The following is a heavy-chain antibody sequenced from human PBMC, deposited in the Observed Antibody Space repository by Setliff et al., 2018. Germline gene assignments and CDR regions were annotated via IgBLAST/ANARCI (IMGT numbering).Heavy chain of an antibody. CDR3: ARDKRQYNFWSGYYGSWGNYFDY. Sequence: PSETLSLTCTGSGGSISSSSYYWGWIRQPPGKGLEWIGSIYYSGSTYYNPSLKSRVTISVDTSKNQFSLKLSSVTAADTAVYYCARDKRQYNFWSGYYGSWGNYFDYWGQGTLVTVSS. V-gene: IGHV4-39*07. CDR1: GGSISSSSYY. D-gene: IGHD3-3*01. CDR2: IYYSGST. J-gene: IGHJ4*02.